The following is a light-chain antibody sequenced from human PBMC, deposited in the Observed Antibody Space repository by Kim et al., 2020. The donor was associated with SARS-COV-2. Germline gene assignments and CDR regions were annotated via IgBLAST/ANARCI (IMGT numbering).Light chain of an antibody. CDR3: QQYNNWPYT. Sequence: EIVMTQYPATLSVSPGERATLACRASQSISINLAWYQQKPGQAPRLLIYGASTRATDIPATFSGSGSGTEFTLTISSLQSEDFAVYYCQQYNNWPYTFGQGTKLEI. V-gene: IGKV3-15*01. J-gene: IGKJ2*01. CDR2: GAS. CDR1: QSISIN.